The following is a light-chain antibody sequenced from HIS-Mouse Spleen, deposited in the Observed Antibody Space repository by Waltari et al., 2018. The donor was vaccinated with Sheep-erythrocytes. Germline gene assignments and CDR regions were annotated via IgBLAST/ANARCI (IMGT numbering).Light chain of an antibody. CDR2: EVS. Sequence: QSALTQPPSASGSPGQSVTISCTGTSSDVGGYNYVSWYQQHPGKAPKLMIYEVSKRPSGVPDRFSGSGSGTDFTLTISSLQAEDVAVYYCQQYYSTPLTFGGGTK. V-gene: IGLV2-8*01. J-gene: IGLJ2*01. CDR3: QQYYSTPLT. CDR1: SSDVGGYNY.